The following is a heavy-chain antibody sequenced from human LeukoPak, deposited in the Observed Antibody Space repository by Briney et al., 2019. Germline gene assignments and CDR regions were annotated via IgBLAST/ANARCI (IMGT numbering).Heavy chain of an antibody. D-gene: IGHD5-12*01. CDR1: GFTFSSYA. V-gene: IGHV3-23*01. CDR2: ISGSGGST. Sequence: LGGSLRLSCAASGFTFSSYAMSWVRQAPGKGLEWVSSISGSGGSTYYADSVKGRFTISRDHSKNTLYLQINSLRAEDTAIYYCAKAIVPTDYFYGMDVWGQGTTVTVSS. CDR3: AKAIVPTDYFYGMDV. J-gene: IGHJ6*02.